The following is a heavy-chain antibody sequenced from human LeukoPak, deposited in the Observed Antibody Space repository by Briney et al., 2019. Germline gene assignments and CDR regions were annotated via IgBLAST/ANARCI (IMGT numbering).Heavy chain of an antibody. V-gene: IGHV3-74*01. CDR2: INTDESGT. CDR1: GFTFSNYW. CDR3: ARDGSLPGY. J-gene: IGHJ4*02. Sequence: GGSLRLSCAASGFTFSNYWMHWVRQAPGEGLVWVSRINTDESGTSYADSVKGRFTISRDNAKNTLYLQMNSLRPEDTAVYYCARDGSLPGYWGQGTLVTVSS.